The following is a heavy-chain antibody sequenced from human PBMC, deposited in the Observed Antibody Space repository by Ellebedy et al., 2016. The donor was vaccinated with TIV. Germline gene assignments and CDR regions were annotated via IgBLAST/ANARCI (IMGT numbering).Heavy chain of an antibody. CDR2: IIPIFGTA. J-gene: IGHJ6*02. CDR1: GGTFSSYA. V-gene: IGHV1-69*13. D-gene: IGHD3-22*01. CDR3: ARGWYYYDSSGPKYYYYGMDV. Sequence: SVKVSXXASGGTFSSYAISWVRQAPGQGREWMGGIIPIFGTANYAQKFQGRVTITADESTSTAYMELSSLRSEDTAVYYCARGWYYYDSSGPKYYYYGMDVWGQGTTVTVSS.